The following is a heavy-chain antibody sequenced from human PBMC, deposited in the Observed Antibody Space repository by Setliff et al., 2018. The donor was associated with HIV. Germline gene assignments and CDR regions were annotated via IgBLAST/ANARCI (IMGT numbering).Heavy chain of an antibody. J-gene: IGHJ5*02. CDR2: IDPNSDDT. D-gene: IGHD3-3*01. CDR1: GYTFTDYF. CDR3: ARTEYFDFWSGPRGFDP. Sequence: SVKVSCKTSGYTFTDYFIHWVRQAPGQGLEWMGWIDPNSDDTTYAQNFQGRVTMTIDTSVNTAYLELSRLRTDDTAVYYCARTEYFDFWSGPRGFDPWGQGTLVTVSS. V-gene: IGHV1-2*02.